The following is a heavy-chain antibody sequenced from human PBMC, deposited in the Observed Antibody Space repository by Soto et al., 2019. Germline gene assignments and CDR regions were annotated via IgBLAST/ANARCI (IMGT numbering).Heavy chain of an antibody. CDR1: GYTFTDYA. Sequence: ASVKFSCKASGYTFTDYAMHCVRQAPGQRLEWMGWISTGNGNTKYSQKFQGRVTITRDTSATTAYMELSSLRSEDTAVYYCAKGSQMWTPEYWGQGTRVNVSS. D-gene: IGHD2-21*01. V-gene: IGHV1-3*04. CDR2: ISTGNGNT. J-gene: IGHJ4*02. CDR3: AKGSQMWTPEY.